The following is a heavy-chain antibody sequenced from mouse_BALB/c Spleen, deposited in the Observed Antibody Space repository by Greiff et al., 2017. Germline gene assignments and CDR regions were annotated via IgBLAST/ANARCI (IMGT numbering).Heavy chain of an antibody. V-gene: IGHV5-6-2*01. CDR2: INSNGGST. J-gene: IGHJ2*01. Sequence: EVMLVESGGGLVKLGGSLKLSCAASGFTFSSYYMSWVRQTPEKRLELVAAINSNGGSTYYPDTVKGRFTISRDNAKNTLYLQMSSLKSEDTALYYCARQGNYFDYWGQGTTLTVSS. CDR1: GFTFSSYY. CDR3: ARQGNYFDY.